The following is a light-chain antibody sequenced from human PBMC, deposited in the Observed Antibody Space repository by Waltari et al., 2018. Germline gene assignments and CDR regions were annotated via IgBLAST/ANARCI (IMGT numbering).Light chain of an antibody. CDR2: RNN. Sequence: QPVLMQPPFVSGAPGPPVPLSYPGSRSHSGAVHDVHLYHQVPGTAPKLLIFRNNNRPSGVPDRFSGSKSGTSASLAITGLRAEDEAYYYCQSYDSSLGGPVVFGGGTRLIVL. V-gene: IGLV1-40*01. CDR1: RSHSGAVHD. J-gene: IGLJ2*01. CDR3: QSYDSSLGGPVV.